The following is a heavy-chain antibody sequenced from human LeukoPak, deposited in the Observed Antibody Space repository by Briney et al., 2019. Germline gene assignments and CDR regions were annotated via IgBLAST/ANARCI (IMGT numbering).Heavy chain of an antibody. CDR3: VRDLRQCIGGACYA. Sequence: GGSLRLSCAASGFTFSSHWMYWVRQAPGKGLVWVSRINSDGSSTNYADSVKGRFTISRDYAKNTLYLQMNSLRAEDTAVFYCVRDLRQCIGGACYAWGQGTLVTVSS. V-gene: IGHV3-74*01. CDR1: GFTFSSHW. D-gene: IGHD2-21*02. CDR2: INSDGSST. J-gene: IGHJ5*02.